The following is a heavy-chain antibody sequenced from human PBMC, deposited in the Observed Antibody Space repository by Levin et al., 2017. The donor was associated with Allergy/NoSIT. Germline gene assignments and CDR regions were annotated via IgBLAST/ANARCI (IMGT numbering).Heavy chain of an antibody. CDR1: GFTVSSNY. Sequence: GESLKISCAASGFTVSSNYMSWVRQAPGKGLEWVSVIYSGGSTYYADSVKGRFTISRDNSKNTLYLQMNSLRAEDTAVYYCARGWRFFDYWGQGTLVTVSS. CDR2: IYSGGST. CDR3: ARGWRFFDY. D-gene: IGHD3-3*01. V-gene: IGHV3-53*01. J-gene: IGHJ4*02.